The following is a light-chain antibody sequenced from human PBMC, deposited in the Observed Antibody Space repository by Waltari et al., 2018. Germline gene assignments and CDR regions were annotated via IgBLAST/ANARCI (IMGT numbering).Light chain of an antibody. J-gene: IGLJ3*02. CDR1: SLRTSY. CDR3: SSRNGRANEVV. Sequence: SSELTQDPAVSVALGQTIRFTCQGDSLRTSYASWYQVKPGQAPVLVIYGKDKRPSGIPDRISGYSSGTTSSVTITGAQAEDEADYYCSSRNGRANEVVFAGGTKVTVL. V-gene: IGLV3-19*01. CDR2: GKD.